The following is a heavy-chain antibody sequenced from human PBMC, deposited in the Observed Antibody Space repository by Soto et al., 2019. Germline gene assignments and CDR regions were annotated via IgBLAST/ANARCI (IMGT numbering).Heavy chain of an antibody. Sequence: PGGSLRLSCAASGFTFSSCAMNWVRQAPGKGLAWVSVIRGSGAYTYYADSVKGRFTISRDNSKNTLNLKVNSPRAEDTAVYYCAKDYSRYTAMATFFDSWGQGTLVTVSS. D-gene: IGHD5-18*01. CDR3: AKDYSRYTAMATFFDS. CDR2: IRGSGAYT. CDR1: GFTFSSCA. V-gene: IGHV3-23*01. J-gene: IGHJ4*02.